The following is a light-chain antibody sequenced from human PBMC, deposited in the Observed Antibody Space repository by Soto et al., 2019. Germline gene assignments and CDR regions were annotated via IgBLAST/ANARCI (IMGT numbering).Light chain of an antibody. CDR3: GAAHGSGSNFVKV. CDR2: VDAGGIVG. J-gene: IGLJ2*01. V-gene: IGLV9-49*03. CDR1: SGYSNYR. Sequence: QLVLTQPPSASASLGATVTLTCTLSSGYSNYRVDWYQQRPGKGPRLVMRVDAGGIVGSRGDGIPDRFSVMGSGLNRYLTIKNIQEEDESDYHCGAAHGSGSNFVKVFGGGTQLTVL.